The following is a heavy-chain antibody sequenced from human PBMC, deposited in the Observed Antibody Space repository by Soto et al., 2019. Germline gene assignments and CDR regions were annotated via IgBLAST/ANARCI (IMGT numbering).Heavy chain of an antibody. J-gene: IGHJ5*02. Sequence: TLSLTCTVSGGSISSGGYYWSWILQHPGKGLEWIGYIYYSGSTYYNPSLKSRVTISVDTSKNQFSLKLSSVTAADTAVYYCARDLIYGDYRWFDPWGQGTLVTVSS. CDR2: IYYSGST. V-gene: IGHV4-31*03. CDR3: ARDLIYGDYRWFDP. D-gene: IGHD4-17*01. CDR1: GGSISSGGYY.